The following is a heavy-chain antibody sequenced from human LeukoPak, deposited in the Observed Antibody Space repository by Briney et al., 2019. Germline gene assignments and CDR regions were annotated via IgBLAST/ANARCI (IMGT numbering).Heavy chain of an antibody. V-gene: IGHV3-69-1*01. D-gene: IGHD6-19*01. CDR1: GFTFSNYN. Sequence: SGGSLRLSCAASGFTFSNYNMNWVRQAPGKGLEWVAYISGSSSIYYADSLKGRFTVSRDNAKNLLYLQMNSLSAEDTAVYYCARGVAGGDYWGQGTLVTVSS. J-gene: IGHJ4*02. CDR2: ISGSSSI. CDR3: ARGVAGGDY.